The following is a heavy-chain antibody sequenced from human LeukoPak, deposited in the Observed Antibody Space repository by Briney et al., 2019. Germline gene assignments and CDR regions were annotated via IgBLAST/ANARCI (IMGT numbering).Heavy chain of an antibody. Sequence: GRSLRLSCAASGFTFSSYGMHWVRQAPGKGLEWVAVISYDGSNKYYADSVKGRFTISRDNSKNTLYLQMNSLRAEDTAVYSCAREGPGKGGFDIWGQGTMVTVSS. D-gene: IGHD3-10*01. CDR3: AREGPGKGGFDI. CDR1: GFTFSSYG. CDR2: ISYDGSNK. J-gene: IGHJ3*02. V-gene: IGHV3-30*03.